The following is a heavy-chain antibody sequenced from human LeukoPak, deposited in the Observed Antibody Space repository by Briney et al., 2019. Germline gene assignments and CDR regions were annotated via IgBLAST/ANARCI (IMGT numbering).Heavy chain of an antibody. Sequence: ASETLSLTCTVSGGSISSSRYYWGWIRQPPGQGLEWSVSIYYSGSTYDNPSLKSRFTVSVNTSKNQSSLKLSSVTAADTAVYYCASHTADSSGCWADYWGQGTLVTVSS. D-gene: IGHD6-19*01. CDR1: GGSISSSRYY. CDR2: IYYSGST. CDR3: ASHTADSSGCWADY. J-gene: IGHJ4*02. V-gene: IGHV4-39*01.